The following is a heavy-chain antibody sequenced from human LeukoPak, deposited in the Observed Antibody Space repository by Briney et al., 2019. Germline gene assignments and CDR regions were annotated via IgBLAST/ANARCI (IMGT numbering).Heavy chain of an antibody. D-gene: IGHD3-10*01. Sequence: GGSLRLSCAASGFTFSSYGMHWVRQAPGKGLEWVAVIWSDGSKEFYTDSVKGRFTISRDNSKNTLYLQMNSLRAEDTAVYYCAKGRRYSGSSITFDYWGQGTLVTGSS. CDR1: GFTFSSYG. CDR3: AKGRRYSGSSITFDY. CDR2: IWSDGSKE. V-gene: IGHV3-33*06. J-gene: IGHJ4*02.